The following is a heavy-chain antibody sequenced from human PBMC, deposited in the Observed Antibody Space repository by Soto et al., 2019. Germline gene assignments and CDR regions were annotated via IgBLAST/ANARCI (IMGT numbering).Heavy chain of an antibody. Sequence: QVQLVQSGAEVRKTGSSVKVACMASGSTFSSYTVNWVRQAPGKGLEWIGRIIPVLTVTDYARRFQGRVTITADRSAKAAYLELTSLISEATAVHYCARRRYVGDDCSKKYCYGIDVWGQGTTVTVSS. CDR1: GSTFSSYT. J-gene: IGHJ6*02. CDR3: ARRRYVGDDCSKKYCYGIDV. V-gene: IGHV1-69*02. D-gene: IGHD2-21*02. CDR2: IIPVLTVT.